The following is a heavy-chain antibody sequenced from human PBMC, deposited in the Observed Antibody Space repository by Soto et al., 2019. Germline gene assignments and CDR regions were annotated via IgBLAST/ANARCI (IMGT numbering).Heavy chain of an antibody. V-gene: IGHV1-2*04. CDR2: INPNSGGT. J-gene: IGHJ4*02. D-gene: IGHD5-12*01. Sequence: ASVKVSCKASGYTFTGYYMHWVRQAPGQGLEWMGWINPNSGGTNYAQKFQGWVTMTRDTSISTAYMELSRLRSDDTAVYYCARGGYSGYDLVGVPDYWGQGTLVTVSS. CDR1: GYTFTGYY. CDR3: ARGGYSGYDLVGVPDY.